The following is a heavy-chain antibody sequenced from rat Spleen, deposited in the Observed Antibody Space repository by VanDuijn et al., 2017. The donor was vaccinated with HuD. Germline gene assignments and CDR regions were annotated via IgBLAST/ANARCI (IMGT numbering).Heavy chain of an antibody. CDR3: ARDPSTTVALDY. J-gene: IGHJ2*01. CDR2: ISSGGGYT. CDR1: GFTFSSYV. V-gene: IGHV5S13*01. Sequence: EVQLVESGGCLVQPGRSLRLSCSASGFTFSSYVMAWVRQDPTQGLEWVASISSGGGYTYYRDSVRGRFTISRDDAETTLYLQMDSLRSEDTATYYCARDPSTTVALDYWGQGVMVTVSS. D-gene: IGHD1-1*01.